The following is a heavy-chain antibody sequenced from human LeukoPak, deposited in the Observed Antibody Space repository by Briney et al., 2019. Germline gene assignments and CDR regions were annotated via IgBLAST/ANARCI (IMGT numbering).Heavy chain of an antibody. D-gene: IGHD1-1*01. J-gene: IGHJ4*02. CDR1: GFSFSTYS. Sequence: PGGSLRLSCAASGFSFSTYSMNWVCQAPGKGLEWVSSISSRSDYVYYADSVKGRFTISRDNAKNSLHLQMNSLRAEDTAVYYCAKAPTGDYWGQGTLVTVSS. CDR3: AKAPTGDY. CDR2: ISSRSDYV. V-gene: IGHV3-21*04.